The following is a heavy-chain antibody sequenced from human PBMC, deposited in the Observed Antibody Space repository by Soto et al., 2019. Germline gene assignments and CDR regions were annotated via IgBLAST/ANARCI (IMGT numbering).Heavy chain of an antibody. CDR2: INPNSGGT. D-gene: IGHD1-26*01. J-gene: IGHJ4*02. CDR3: AREWSGSYSQPFDY. V-gene: IGHV1-2*02. CDR1: GYTFTGYY. Sequence: GALVKVSCKASGYTFTGYYMHWVRQAPGQGLEWMGWINPNSGGTNYAQKFQGRVTMTRDTSISTAYMELSRLRSDDTAVYYCAREWSGSYSQPFDYWGQGTLVTVSS.